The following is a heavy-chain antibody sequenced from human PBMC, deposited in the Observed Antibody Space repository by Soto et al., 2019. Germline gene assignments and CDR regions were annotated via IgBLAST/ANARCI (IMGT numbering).Heavy chain of an antibody. CDR3: ARGSPYYDFWSGPKPGMDV. Sequence: PGGSLRLSCAASGFTFSSYWMHWVRQATGKGLVWVSRINSDGSSTSYADSVEGRFTISRDNAKNTLYLQMNSLRAEDTAVYYCARGSPYYDFWSGPKPGMDVWGQGTTVTVSS. CDR1: GFTFSSYW. V-gene: IGHV3-74*01. CDR2: INSDGSST. D-gene: IGHD3-3*01. J-gene: IGHJ6*02.